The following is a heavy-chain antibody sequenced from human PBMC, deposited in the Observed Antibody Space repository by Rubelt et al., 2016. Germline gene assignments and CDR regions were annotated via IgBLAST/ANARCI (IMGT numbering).Heavy chain of an antibody. J-gene: IGHJ4*02. CDR3: AAGEGYKYIDDY. Sequence: QVQLVQSGSELKKPGASVKVSCKASGYTFDNYAMHWVRQAPGQRLEWMGWISAGNGNTGYSQKFQGRVTIARGQSARTVYLEGRSLGSEETAIYYWAAGEGYKYIDDYWGQGTLVTVSS. D-gene: IGHD5-24*01. V-gene: IGHV1-3*01. CDR1: GYTFDNYA. CDR2: ISAGNGNT.